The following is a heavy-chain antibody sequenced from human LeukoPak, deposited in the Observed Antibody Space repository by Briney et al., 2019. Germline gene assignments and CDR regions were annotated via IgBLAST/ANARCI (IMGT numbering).Heavy chain of an antibody. CDR1: GFTFSSYS. Sequence: GGSLRLSYAASGFTFSSYSMNWVRQAPGKGLEWVSCISSSSSYIYYADSVKGRFTISRDNAKKSLYLQMNSLRAEDTAVYYCARARGGGSNAFDIWGQGTMVTVSS. CDR2: ISSSSSYI. CDR3: ARARGGGSNAFDI. J-gene: IGHJ3*02. D-gene: IGHD3-10*01. V-gene: IGHV3-21*01.